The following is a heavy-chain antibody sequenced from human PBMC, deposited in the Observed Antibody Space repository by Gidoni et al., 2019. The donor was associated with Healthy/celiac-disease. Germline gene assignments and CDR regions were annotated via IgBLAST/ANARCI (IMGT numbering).Heavy chain of an antibody. D-gene: IGHD2-15*01. CDR3: ARGPPKYCSGGSCYATPGGYYYYYMDV. Sequence: QVQLVQSGAEVQKPGASVKVSCTASGYTFTSHDITWVRQATGQGLEWMGWMNPNSGNTGYAQKFQGRVTMTRNTSISTAYMELSSLRSEDTAVYYCARGPPKYCSGGSCYATPGGYYYYYMDVWGKGTTVTVSS. CDR1: GYTFTSHD. CDR2: MNPNSGNT. J-gene: IGHJ6*03. V-gene: IGHV1-8*01.